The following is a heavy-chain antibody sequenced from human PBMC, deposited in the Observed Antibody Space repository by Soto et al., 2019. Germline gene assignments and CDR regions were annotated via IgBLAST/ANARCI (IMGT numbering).Heavy chain of an antibody. J-gene: IGHJ6*02. V-gene: IGHV1-69*13. CDR1: GGTFSTYA. D-gene: IGHD3-10*01. CDR2: IIPIFGTA. CDR3: ARERLWFGELNYYYYGMDV. Sequence: SVKVSCKASGGTFSTYAISWVRQAPGQGLEWVGGIIPIFGTANYAQKFQGRVTITADESTSTAYMELSSLRSEDTAVYYCARERLWFGELNYYYYGMDVWGQGTTVTVSS.